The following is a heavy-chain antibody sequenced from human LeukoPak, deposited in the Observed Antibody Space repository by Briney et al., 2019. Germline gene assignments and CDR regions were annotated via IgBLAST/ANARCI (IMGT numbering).Heavy chain of an antibody. CDR3: ARGLDEYGDSLLYYYYYMDV. Sequence: SETLSLTCTVSGGSISSYYWSWIRQPPGKGLEWIGYIYYSGSTNYNPSLKSRVTISVDTTKNQFSLKLSSVTAAATAVYYCARGLDEYGDSLLYYYYYMDVWGKGTTVTVSS. CDR2: IYYSGST. J-gene: IGHJ6*03. D-gene: IGHD4-17*01. V-gene: IGHV4-59*01. CDR1: GGSISSYY.